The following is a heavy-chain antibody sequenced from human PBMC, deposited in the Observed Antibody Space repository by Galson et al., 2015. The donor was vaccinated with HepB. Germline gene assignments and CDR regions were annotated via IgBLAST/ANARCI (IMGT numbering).Heavy chain of an antibody. CDR3: ARGFYYDSSGYFYY. Sequence: SLRLSCAASGFTFSGYSMNWVRQAPGKGLEWVSYISSSSTIYYADSVKGRFTISRDNAKNSLYLQMNSLRDEDTAVYYCARGFYYDSSGYFYYWGQGTLVTVSS. CDR1: GFTFSGYS. CDR2: ISSSSTI. J-gene: IGHJ4*02. D-gene: IGHD3-22*01. V-gene: IGHV3-48*02.